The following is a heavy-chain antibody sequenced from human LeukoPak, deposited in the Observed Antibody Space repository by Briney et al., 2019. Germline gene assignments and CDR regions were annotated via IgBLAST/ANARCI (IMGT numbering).Heavy chain of an antibody. V-gene: IGHV4-39*01. Sequence: PSETLSLTCNVSGASISSGRNYWGWIRQSPGKGLEWIGSIYYHGNSYYTPSLKSRVSISVDTSKNHISLEVSSLTAADAALYFCARHLSGSAMMHYFDSWGQGTLVTVSS. J-gene: IGHJ4*02. CDR3: ARHLSGSAMMHYFDS. CDR1: GASISSGRNY. D-gene: IGHD5-18*01. CDR2: IYYHGNS.